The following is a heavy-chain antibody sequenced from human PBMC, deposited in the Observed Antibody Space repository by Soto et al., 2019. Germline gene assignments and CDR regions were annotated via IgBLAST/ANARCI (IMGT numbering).Heavy chain of an antibody. CDR3: ANRGGTPPDPFDV. CDR2: IYPGDSDT. CDR1: GYSFTSYW. V-gene: IGHV5-51*01. D-gene: IGHD6-25*01. J-gene: IGHJ3*01. Sequence: GESLKISCKGSGYSFTSYWIGWVRQMPWKGLEWMGIIYPGDSDTRYSPSFQGQVTISADKSLSTAFLHWSSLTPSDTAMFFGANRGGTPPDPFDVWGPGTMVTVSS.